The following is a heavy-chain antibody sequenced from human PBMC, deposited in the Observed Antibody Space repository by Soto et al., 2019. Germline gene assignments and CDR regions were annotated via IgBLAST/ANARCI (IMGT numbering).Heavy chain of an antibody. Sequence: GGSLRLSCAASGFTFSSYAMHWVRQAPGKGLEWVAIISYDGSNDYYADSVKGRFTISRDNSKETVYLQMNSLRADDTAVYYCSRPMTAARNYYLDYWGQGTLVTVSS. CDR3: SRPMTAARNYYLDY. V-gene: IGHV3-30-3*01. J-gene: IGHJ4*02. CDR1: GFTFSSYA. CDR2: ISYDGSND. D-gene: IGHD6-6*01.